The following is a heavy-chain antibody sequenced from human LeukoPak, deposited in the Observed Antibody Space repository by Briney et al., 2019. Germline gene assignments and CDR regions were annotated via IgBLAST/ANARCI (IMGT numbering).Heavy chain of an antibody. CDR1: GGTFSSYA. CDR2: MNPNSGNT. V-gene: IGHV1-8*02. Sequence: ASVKVSCKASGGTFSSYAISWVRRAPGQGLEWMGYMNPNSGNTGSAQKFQGRVTMTRNTSISTAYMELSGLRSEDTAVYYCASELRHQDYWGQGTLVTVSS. J-gene: IGHJ4*02. D-gene: IGHD2-15*01. CDR3: ASELRHQDY.